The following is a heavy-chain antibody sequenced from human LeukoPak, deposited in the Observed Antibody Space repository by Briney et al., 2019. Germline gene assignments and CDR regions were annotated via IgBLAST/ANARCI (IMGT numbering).Heavy chain of an antibody. J-gene: IGHJ4*02. Sequence: GGSLRLSCVDSGLFFSVNYMSWVRQGPGKGLEWVAKTNPDGTETSYVDSVKGRFTISRDNAKNSLYLQMNSLRDEDTAVYYCVRDHWWSFDAWGQGTLVTVSS. CDR1: GLFFSVNY. D-gene: IGHD2-15*01. CDR2: TNPDGTET. V-gene: IGHV3-7*01. CDR3: VRDHWWSFDA.